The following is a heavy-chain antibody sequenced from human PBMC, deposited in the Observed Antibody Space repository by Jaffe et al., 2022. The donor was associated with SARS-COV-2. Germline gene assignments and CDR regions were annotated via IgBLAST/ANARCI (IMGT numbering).Heavy chain of an antibody. CDR2: INHSGSS. CDR1: GGSFSGYY. V-gene: IGHV4-34*01. Sequence: QVQLKQWGAGLLKPSETLSLTCAVYGGSFSGYYWSWFRQPPGKGLEWMGEINHSGSSDYNASLKSRVTISVDTSKNQLSLKVSSVTAADTAVYYCARGRSMVRGVKSNWFDPWGQGTLVAVSS. J-gene: IGHJ5*02. D-gene: IGHD3-10*01. CDR3: ARGRSMVRGVKSNWFDP.